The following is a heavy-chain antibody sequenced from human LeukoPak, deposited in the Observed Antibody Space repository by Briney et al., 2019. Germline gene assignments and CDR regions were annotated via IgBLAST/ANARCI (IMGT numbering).Heavy chain of an antibody. V-gene: IGHV3-21*01. Sequence: GGSLRLSCAASGFTFSSYSMNWVRQAPGKGLEWVSSISSSSSYIYYADSVKGRFTISRDNAKNSLYLQMNSLRAEDTAVYYCARDRTTVTTTGAFDIWGQGTMVTVSS. CDR3: ARDRTTVTTTGAFDI. J-gene: IGHJ3*02. CDR1: GFTFSSYS. CDR2: ISSSSSYI. D-gene: IGHD4-17*01.